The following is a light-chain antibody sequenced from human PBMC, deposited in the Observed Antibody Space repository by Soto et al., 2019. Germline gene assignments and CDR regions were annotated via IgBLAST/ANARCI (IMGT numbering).Light chain of an antibody. Sequence: DIQMTPSPSSLSASVGDRVTITCRASQSISSYLNWYQQKPGKAPKLLIYAASSLQSGVPSRFSGSGSGTDFTLTISSLQPEDFATYYCLQSYSPPRTLGQGTKVEIK. CDR2: AAS. CDR1: QSISSY. V-gene: IGKV1-39*01. CDR3: LQSYSPPRT. J-gene: IGKJ1*01.